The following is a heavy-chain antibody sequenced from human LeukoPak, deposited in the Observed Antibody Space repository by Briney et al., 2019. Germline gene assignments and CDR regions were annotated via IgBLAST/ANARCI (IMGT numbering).Heavy chain of an antibody. CDR3: ARVGSGYDILTGYYPDYGMDV. V-gene: IGHV1-2*02. CDR1: GYTFTGYY. D-gene: IGHD3-9*01. J-gene: IGHJ6*02. Sequence: ASVKVSFKASGYTFTGYYMHWVRQAPGQGREGMGWINPNSGGTNYAQKFQGRVTITRDTAISTAYMELSRLRSDDTAVYYCARVGSGYDILTGYYPDYGMDVWGQGTTVTVSS. CDR2: INPNSGGT.